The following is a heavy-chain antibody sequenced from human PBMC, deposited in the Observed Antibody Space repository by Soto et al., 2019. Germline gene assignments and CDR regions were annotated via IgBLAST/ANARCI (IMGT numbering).Heavy chain of an antibody. CDR3: ARACGGDCYSTLFDY. CDR1: GLTVSSNY. D-gene: IGHD2-21*02. CDR2: IYSGGKT. Sequence: EVQLVESGGGLVQPGGSLRLSCAASGLTVSSNYMSWVRQAPGKGLEWISIIYSGGKTYYADSMKGRFTISRHNAKNTLLLQMNNLSPEDTAVYYCARACGGDCYSTLFDYWGQGTLVTVSS. J-gene: IGHJ4*02. V-gene: IGHV3-53*04.